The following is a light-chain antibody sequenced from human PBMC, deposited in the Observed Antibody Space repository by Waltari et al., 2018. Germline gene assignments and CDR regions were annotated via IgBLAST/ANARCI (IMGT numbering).Light chain of an antibody. CDR1: SGSVSRTSY. V-gene: IGLV8-61*01. CDR2: MGN. Sequence: QTVLTQEPSLSVSPGGTVTLTCALSSGSVSRTSYPTWSQPTPGQAPRTRVYMGNGRSSGVTDRFSGYIVGNKAALTISGAQADDESDYYGSMYRGSGIWVFGGGTKLTVL. J-gene: IGLJ3*02. CDR3: SMYRGSGIWV.